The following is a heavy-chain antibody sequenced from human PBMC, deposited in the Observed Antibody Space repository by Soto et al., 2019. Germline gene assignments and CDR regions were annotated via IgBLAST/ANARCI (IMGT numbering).Heavy chain of an antibody. D-gene: IGHD2-21*02. V-gene: IGHV1-58*01. Sequence: GAPVKVSCKASGFTFTSSAVQWVRQARGQRLEWIGWIVVGSGNTNYAQKFQGRVTITRDTSASTAYMELSSLRSEDTAVYYCARSIVVVTALDYWGQGALVTVSS. J-gene: IGHJ4*02. CDR2: IVVGSGNT. CDR3: ARSIVVVTALDY. CDR1: GFTFTSSA.